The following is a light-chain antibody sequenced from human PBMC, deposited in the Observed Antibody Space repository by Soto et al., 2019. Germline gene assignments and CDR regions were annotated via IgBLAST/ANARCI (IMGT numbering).Light chain of an antibody. V-gene: IGKV3-11*01. CDR1: QSVSRY. CDR3: QQRSNWPYT. Sequence: EIVLTQSPATLSLSPGERATLSCRASQSVSRYLAWYQQKPGQAPRLLIYDASNRATGIPARFSGSGSGTDFTLTISSLEPEEFAVYYCQQRSNWPYTFGQGTKLEIK. CDR2: DAS. J-gene: IGKJ2*01.